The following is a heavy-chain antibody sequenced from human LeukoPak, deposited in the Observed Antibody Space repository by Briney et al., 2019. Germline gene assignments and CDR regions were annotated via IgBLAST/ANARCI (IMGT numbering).Heavy chain of an antibody. J-gene: IGHJ5*02. CDR2: ISYDGSNK. CDR3: ARDTYSSSWLNWFDP. V-gene: IGHV3-30-3*01. CDR1: GFTFISYA. D-gene: IGHD6-13*01. Sequence: PGGSLRLSCAASGFTFISYAMHWVRQAPGKGLEWVAVISYDGSNKYYADSVKGRFTISRDNSKNTLYLQMNSLRAEDTAVYYCARDTYSSSWLNWFDPWGQGTLVTVSS.